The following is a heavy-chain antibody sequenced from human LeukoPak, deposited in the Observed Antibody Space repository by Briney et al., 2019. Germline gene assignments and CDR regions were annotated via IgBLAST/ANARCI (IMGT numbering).Heavy chain of an antibody. V-gene: IGHV4-4*07. D-gene: IGHD3-3*01. Sequence: NPSGTLSLTCSVSGGSISSYYWSWIRQPAGKGLEWIGRIYTSGSTNYNPSLKSRVTMSVDTSKNQFSLKLSSVTAADTAVYYCARELTSTIFGVDDAFDIWGQGTMVTVSS. CDR3: ARELTSTIFGVDDAFDI. CDR2: IYTSGST. J-gene: IGHJ3*02. CDR1: GGSISSYY.